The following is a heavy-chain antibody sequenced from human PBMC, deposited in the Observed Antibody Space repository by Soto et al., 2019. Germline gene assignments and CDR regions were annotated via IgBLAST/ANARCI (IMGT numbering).Heavy chain of an antibody. CDR2: ISGSGGSI. Sequence: EVQLLDSGGVLVQPGGALRLSCSASGFIFSSSAMNWVRQAPGKGLEWVSAISGSGGSIYYADSVMVRFTISRDNSKTTLDLQMDSLRAEDTAVYYCAKGGGDSLRYGMDVWGQGTTVTVSS. V-gene: IGHV3-23*01. CDR3: AKGGGDSLRYGMDV. J-gene: IGHJ6*02. CDR1: GFIFSSSA. D-gene: IGHD2-21*02.